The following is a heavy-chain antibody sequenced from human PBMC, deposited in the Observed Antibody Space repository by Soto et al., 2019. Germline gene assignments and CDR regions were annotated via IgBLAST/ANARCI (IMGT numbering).Heavy chain of an antibody. J-gene: IGHJ5*02. D-gene: IGHD3-22*01. V-gene: IGHV4-59*08. Sequence: SETLSLTCTVSGGSISSYYWSWIRQPPGKGLEWIGYIYYSGSTNYNPSLKSLVTISVDTSKNQFSLKLSSVTAADTAVYYCARHSNYDSSGYYEPRWAPWFDPWGQGTLVTVSS. CDR1: GGSISSYY. CDR3: ARHSNYDSSGYYEPRWAPWFDP. CDR2: IYYSGST.